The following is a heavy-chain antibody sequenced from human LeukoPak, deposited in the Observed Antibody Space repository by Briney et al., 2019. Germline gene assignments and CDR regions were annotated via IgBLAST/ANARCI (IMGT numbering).Heavy chain of an antibody. CDR2: NSGSGGTT. D-gene: IGHD1-1*01. V-gene: IGHV3-23*01. CDR3: ANDRRNWNSVGDH. CDR1: GFTFSSYA. J-gene: IGHJ5*02. Sequence: GGSLRLSCAASGFTFSSYAMSWVRHAQEKGLVGVAINSGSGGTTFYADSVEGRLTISRDNPKNTVDLHLESRRAEDTAVYYCANDRRNWNSVGDHWGQGTLVTVSS.